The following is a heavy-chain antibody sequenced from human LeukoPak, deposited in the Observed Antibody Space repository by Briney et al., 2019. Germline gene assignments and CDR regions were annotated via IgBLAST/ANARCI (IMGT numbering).Heavy chain of an antibody. J-gene: IGHJ4*02. Sequence: GGSLSLSCSASGFTFNSYAMAWVRQAPGKGLGWVSAISGSGGNTYYADSVKGRFTISRDNSKNTLYLKMNSLRVEDTAVYYCANWVEGARPSLDYWGQGALVTVSS. V-gene: IGHV3-23*01. CDR3: ANWVEGARPSLDY. D-gene: IGHD6-6*01. CDR1: GFTFNSYA. CDR2: ISGSGGNT.